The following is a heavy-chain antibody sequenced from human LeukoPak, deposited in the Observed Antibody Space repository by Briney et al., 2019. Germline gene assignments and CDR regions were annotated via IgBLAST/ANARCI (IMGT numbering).Heavy chain of an antibody. Sequence: SETLSLTCSLSGVSISSYYWSWIRLPPGKALEWIGNIYYTGDTNYNPSLQSRVTMSVDAPRGQFSLNLGSVTAADTAVYYRARGFQWHPKPNAFDIWGHGTMVTVSS. D-gene: IGHD2-8*01. CDR2: IYYTGDT. V-gene: IGHV4-59*01. CDR1: GVSISSYY. CDR3: ARGFQWHPKPNAFDI. J-gene: IGHJ3*02.